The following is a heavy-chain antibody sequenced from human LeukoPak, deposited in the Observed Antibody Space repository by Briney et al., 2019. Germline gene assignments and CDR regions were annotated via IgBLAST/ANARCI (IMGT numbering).Heavy chain of an antibody. D-gene: IGHD2-15*01. J-gene: IGHJ4*02. Sequence: SETLSLTCTVSGGSISSSSYYWGWIRQPPGKGLEWIGYIYYSGSTNYNPSLKSRVTISVDTSKNQFSLKLSSVTAADTAVYYCASGSGVHSAWGQGTLVTVSS. CDR3: ASGSGVHSA. V-gene: IGHV4-61*05. CDR1: GGSISSSSYY. CDR2: IYYSGST.